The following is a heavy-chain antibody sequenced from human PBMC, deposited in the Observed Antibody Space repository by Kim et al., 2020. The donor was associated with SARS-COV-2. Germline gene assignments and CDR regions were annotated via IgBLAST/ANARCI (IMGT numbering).Heavy chain of an antibody. Sequence: DSVKGRFTISRDNAKNSLYLQMNSLRAEDTAVYYCARDKQPHSYYYGMDVWGQGTTVTVSS. V-gene: IGHV3-21*01. CDR3: ARDKQPHSYYYGMDV. J-gene: IGHJ6*02. D-gene: IGHD5-18*01.